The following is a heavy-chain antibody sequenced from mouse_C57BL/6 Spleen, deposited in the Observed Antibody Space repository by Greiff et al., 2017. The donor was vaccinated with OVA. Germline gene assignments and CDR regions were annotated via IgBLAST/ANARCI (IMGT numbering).Heavy chain of an antibody. V-gene: IGHV1-80*01. CDR1: GYAFSSYW. CDR3: ARRGPLNYYAMDY. J-gene: IGHJ4*01. D-gene: IGHD6-1*01. CDR2: IYPGDGDT. Sequence: QVQLQQSGAELVKPGASVKISCKASGYAFSSYWMHWVKQRPGKGLEWIGQIYPGDGDTNYNGKFKGKATLTADKSSSTAYMQLSSLTSEDSAVYFCARRGPLNYYAMDYWGQGTSVTVSS.